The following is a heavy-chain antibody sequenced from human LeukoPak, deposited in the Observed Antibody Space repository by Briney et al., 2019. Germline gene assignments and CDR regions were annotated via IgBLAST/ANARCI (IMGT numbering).Heavy chain of an antibody. CDR1: GYTFTSYG. CDR3: ARERGSSSWYFPSYYYYGMDV. CDR2: ISAYNGNT. Sequence: GASVKVSCKASGYTFTSYGISWVRQAPGQGLEWMGWISAYNGNTNYAQKLQGRVTMTTDTSTSTAYMELRSLRSDDTAVYYCARERGSSSWYFPSYYYYGMDVWGQGTTVTVSS. J-gene: IGHJ6*02. V-gene: IGHV1-18*01. D-gene: IGHD6-13*01.